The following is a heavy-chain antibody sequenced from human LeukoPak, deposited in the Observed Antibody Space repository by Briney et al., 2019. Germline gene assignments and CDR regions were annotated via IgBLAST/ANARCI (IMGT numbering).Heavy chain of an antibody. Sequence: PSETLSLTCTASGGSISSYYWSWIRQPPGKGLEWIGYIYYSGSTNYNPSLKSRVTISVDTSKNQFSLTLSSVTAADTAVYYCARAVAKTTVTTFDYWGQGTLVTVSS. V-gene: IGHV4-59*01. J-gene: IGHJ4*02. CDR1: GGSISSYY. CDR2: IYYSGST. D-gene: IGHD4-17*01. CDR3: ARAVAKTTVTTFDY.